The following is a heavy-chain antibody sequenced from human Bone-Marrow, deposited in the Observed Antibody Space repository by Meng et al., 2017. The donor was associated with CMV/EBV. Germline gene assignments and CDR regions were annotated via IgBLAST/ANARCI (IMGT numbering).Heavy chain of an antibody. CDR2: ISGSGGST. J-gene: IGHJ3*02. D-gene: IGHD6-6*01. CDR3: ARSIAARRGHLDAFDI. Sequence: GGSLRLSCAASGFTFSSYAMSWVRQAPGKGLEWVSAISGSGGSTYYADSVKGRFTISRDNSKNTLYLQMNSLRAEDTAVYYCARSIAARRGHLDAFDIWGQGTMVTV. V-gene: IGHV3-23*01. CDR1: GFTFSSYA.